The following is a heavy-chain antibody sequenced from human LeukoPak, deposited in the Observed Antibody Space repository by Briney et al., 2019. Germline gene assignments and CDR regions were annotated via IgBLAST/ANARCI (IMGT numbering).Heavy chain of an antibody. D-gene: IGHD3/OR15-3a*01. CDR1: GFTFSSYA. CDR2: VSGSGGST. Sequence: GGSLRLSCAAPGFTFSSYAMSWVRLAPGQGLEWVPVVSGSGGSTYYADSVRGRFTISRDNSKNTLYLQMNSLRAEDTAVYYCARASGLASFDYWGQGTLVTVSS. CDR3: ARASGLASFDY. V-gene: IGHV3-23*01. J-gene: IGHJ4*02.